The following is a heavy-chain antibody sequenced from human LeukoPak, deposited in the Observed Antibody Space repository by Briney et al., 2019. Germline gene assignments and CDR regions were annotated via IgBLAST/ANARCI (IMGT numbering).Heavy chain of an antibody. J-gene: IGHJ4*02. CDR1: GYTFTGYY. CDR3: AVYDVGATKFDY. D-gene: IGHD1-26*01. V-gene: IGHV1-24*01. CDR2: FDPEDGET. Sequence: ASVKVSCKASGYTFTGYYMHWVRQAPGKGLEWMGGFDPEDGETIYAQKFQGRVTMTEDTSTDTAYMELSSLRSEDTAVYYCAVYDVGATKFDYWGQGTLVTVSS.